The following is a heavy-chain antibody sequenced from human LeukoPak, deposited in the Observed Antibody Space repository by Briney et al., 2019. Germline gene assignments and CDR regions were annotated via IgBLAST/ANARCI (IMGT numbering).Heavy chain of an antibody. V-gene: IGHV3-21*01. J-gene: IGHJ4*02. CDR3: ARDDLWGVTTVH. CDR1: GFTFSSYW. Sequence: PGGSLRLSCAASGFTFSSYWMHWVRQAPGKGLEWVSSITGSSSYISYADSVKGRFTISRDNAKNSLYLQMNSLRAEDTAVYYCARDDLWGVTTVHWGQGTLVTVSS. D-gene: IGHD4-17*01. CDR2: ITGSSSYI.